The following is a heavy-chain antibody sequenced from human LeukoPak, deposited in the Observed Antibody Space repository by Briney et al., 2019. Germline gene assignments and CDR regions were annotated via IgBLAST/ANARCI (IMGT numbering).Heavy chain of an antibody. D-gene: IGHD1-26*01. Sequence: GGSLRLSCVASGFTFSNYWMHWVRQAPGKGLVWVSRITSDGSSTSYADSVKGRFTISRDNAKNTLYLHMNSLRAEDTAVCYCTRDEAVGAPFDYWGQGTLVTVSS. V-gene: IGHV3-74*01. CDR3: TRDEAVGAPFDY. CDR1: GFTFSNYW. CDR2: ITSDGSST. J-gene: IGHJ4*02.